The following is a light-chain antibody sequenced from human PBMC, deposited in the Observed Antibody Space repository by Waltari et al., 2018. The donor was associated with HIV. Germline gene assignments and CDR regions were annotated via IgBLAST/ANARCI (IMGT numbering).Light chain of an antibody. J-gene: IGKJ1*01. CDR1: QSVSSSY. Sequence: EIVLTQSPGTLSLSPGESATLSCRASQSVSSSYLAWYQQKPGQAPRLLIYGASSRATGIPDRFSGSGAGTDFTLTINRLEPEDFAVYYCQQFDSSPWTFGQGTKVEIK. CDR2: GAS. CDR3: QQFDSSPWT. V-gene: IGKV3-20*01.